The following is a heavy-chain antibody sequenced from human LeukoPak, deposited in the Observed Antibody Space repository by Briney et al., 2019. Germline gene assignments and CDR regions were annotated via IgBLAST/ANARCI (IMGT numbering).Heavy chain of an antibody. CDR3: AKSRAQIMITLGDV. D-gene: IGHD3-16*01. CDR1: GFTFNKYG. J-gene: IGHJ6*02. CDR2: ISKDGSDT. Sequence: TGGSLRLSCAASGFTFNKYGMHWVRQAPGKGLEWVEVISKDGSDTSYAESVKGRFTISIDNSKDTMFLQMNSLRREDTAVYYCAKSRAQIMITLGDVWGQGTTVSVAS. V-gene: IGHV3-30*18.